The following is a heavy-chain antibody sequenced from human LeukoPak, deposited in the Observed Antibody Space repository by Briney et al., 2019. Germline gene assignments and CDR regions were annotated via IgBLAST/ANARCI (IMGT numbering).Heavy chain of an antibody. CDR3: ARSHRGYYYDSSGYYQDYYYYMDV. CDR2: IYHSGNT. V-gene: IGHV4-38-2*01. CDR1: GYSISSGYY. Sequence: PSETLSLTCAVSGYSISSGYYWGWIRQPPGQGLEWIGNIYHSGNTYYNPSLKSRVTISADTSKNQFSLKLSSVTAADTAVYYCARSHRGYYYDSSGYYQDYYYYMDVWGKGTTVTVSS. D-gene: IGHD3-22*01. J-gene: IGHJ6*03.